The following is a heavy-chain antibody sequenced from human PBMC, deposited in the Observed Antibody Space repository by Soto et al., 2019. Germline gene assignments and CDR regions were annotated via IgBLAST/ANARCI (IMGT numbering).Heavy chain of an antibody. V-gene: IGHV3-23*01. Sequence: PXWSLIVSCAFSGFTFSSYSMSLVRQAPGKGLEWVSGITTSGGNTYYADSVKGRFTISRDNSKNTLFLQMNSLRAEDTAVYYCAKRIPVAGLDNWGQGTLVTVPQ. J-gene: IGHJ4*02. CDR1: GFTFSSYS. CDR2: ITTSGGNT. D-gene: IGHD6-19*01. CDR3: AKRIPVAGLDN.